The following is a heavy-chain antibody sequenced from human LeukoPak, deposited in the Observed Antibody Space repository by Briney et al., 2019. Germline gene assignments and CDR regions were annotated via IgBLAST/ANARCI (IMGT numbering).Heavy chain of an antibody. J-gene: IGHJ6*03. CDR2: INHSGST. Sequence: SVTLSLTCAVYGGSFNGYYWSWIRQPPGKGLEWIGEINHSGSTNYNPSLKSRVTISVDMSNNQFSLELSSVTAADTAVYHCVRGNYCSGGSCYHYYYYYMDVWGKGTTVTVSS. D-gene: IGHD2-15*01. CDR3: VRGNYCSGGSCYHYYYYYMDV. V-gene: IGHV4-34*01. CDR1: GGSFNGYY.